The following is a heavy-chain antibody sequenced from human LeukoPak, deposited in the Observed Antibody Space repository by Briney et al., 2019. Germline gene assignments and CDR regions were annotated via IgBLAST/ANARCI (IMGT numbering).Heavy chain of an antibody. V-gene: IGHV3-23*01. Sequence: HPGGSLRLSCAASGFTFSGYAMSWVRQAPGKGLEWVSAISGSGGSTYYADSVKGRFTISRDNSKNTLYLQMNSLRAEDTAVYYCAKDPWLVRTDYYYMDVWGKGTTVTVSS. J-gene: IGHJ6*03. CDR2: ISGSGGST. CDR1: GFTFSGYA. D-gene: IGHD6-19*01. CDR3: AKDPWLVRTDYYYMDV.